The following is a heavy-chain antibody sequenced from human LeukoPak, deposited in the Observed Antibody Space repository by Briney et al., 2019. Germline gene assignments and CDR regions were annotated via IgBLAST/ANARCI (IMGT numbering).Heavy chain of an antibody. CDR1: GLNIRNYW. D-gene: IGHD4-17*01. Sequence: GGSLRLSCALSGLNIRNYWMHWVRQAPGKGLVWVSRMNDDGSGISYADSVKGRFTISRDHAKNTLYLQMNSLRAEDTAVYYCARETTASREWYFDLWGRGTLVTVAS. V-gene: IGHV3-74*01. CDR2: MNDDGSGI. J-gene: IGHJ2*01. CDR3: ARETTASREWYFDL.